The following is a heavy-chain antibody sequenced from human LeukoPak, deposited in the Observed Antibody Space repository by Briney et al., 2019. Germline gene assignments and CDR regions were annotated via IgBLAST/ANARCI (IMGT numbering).Heavy chain of an antibody. V-gene: IGHV4-59*01. CDR1: GGSIRSYY. Sequence: SETLSLTCTVSGGSIRSYYWSWIRQPPGKGLEWIGYIYLTGSTYSNPSLKSRVTISLDTSKNQFSLKLSSVTAADTAVYYCARLADTANDYWGQGTLVTVSS. D-gene: IGHD5-18*01. CDR2: IYLTGST. CDR3: ARLADTANDY. J-gene: IGHJ4*02.